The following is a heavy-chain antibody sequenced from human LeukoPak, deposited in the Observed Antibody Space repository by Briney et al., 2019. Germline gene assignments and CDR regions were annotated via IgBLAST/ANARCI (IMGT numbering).Heavy chain of an antibody. CDR2: ISGDGVSP. V-gene: IGHV3-23*01. CDR3: ARAPGAFPYFFDS. Sequence: GGSLRLSCSASGFTFNNYALTWVRQTPGKGLECVSAISGDGVSPYYADSVRGRFTISRDNSKNTLYLQMNSLRVEDTAVYFCARAPGAFPYFFDSWGQGTLVTVSS. D-gene: IGHD1-26*01. CDR1: GFTFNNYA. J-gene: IGHJ4*02.